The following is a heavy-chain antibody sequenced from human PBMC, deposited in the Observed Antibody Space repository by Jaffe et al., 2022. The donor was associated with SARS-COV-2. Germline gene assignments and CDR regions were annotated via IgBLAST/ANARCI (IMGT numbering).Heavy chain of an antibody. V-gene: IGHV4-39*01. CDR3: ARRGIAAGGPAADYGLDV. CDR2: IYYSGST. D-gene: IGHD6-13*01. J-gene: IGHJ6*02. CDR1: GGSISISSYY. Sequence: QLQLQESGPGLVKPSETLSLTCTVSGGSISISSYYWGWIRQPPGKGLEWIGSIYYSGSTYYNPSLKSRVTISVDTSKNQFSLKLSSVTAADTAVYYCARRGIAAGGPAADYGLDVWGQGTTVTVSS.